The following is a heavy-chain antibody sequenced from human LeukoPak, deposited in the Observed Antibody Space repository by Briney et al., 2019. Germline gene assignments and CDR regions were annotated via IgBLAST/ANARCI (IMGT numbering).Heavy chain of an antibody. D-gene: IGHD1-1*01. J-gene: IGHJ6*03. Sequence: PSQTLSLTCTVSGGSISSGSYYWSWIRQPAGKGLEWIGRIYTSGSTNYNPSLKSRVTISVDTSKNQFSLKLSSVTAADTAVYYCARNWNYYYYMDVWGKGTTVTVSS. V-gene: IGHV4-61*02. CDR3: ARNWNYYYYMDV. CDR2: IYTSGST. CDR1: GGSISSGSYY.